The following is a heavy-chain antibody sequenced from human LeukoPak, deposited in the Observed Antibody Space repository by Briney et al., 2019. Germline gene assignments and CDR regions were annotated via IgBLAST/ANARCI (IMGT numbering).Heavy chain of an antibody. V-gene: IGHV3-23*01. CDR1: GFTFSSYA. J-gene: IGHJ4*02. D-gene: IGHD3-10*01. Sequence: GGSLRLSCAATGFTFSSYAMSWVRQAPGKGLEWVSAISGSGGSTYYADSVKGRFTISRDNSKNTLYLQMNSLRAEDTAVYYCAKGARYYGSGPGLQNLYYFDYWGQGTLVTVSS. CDR2: ISGSGGST. CDR3: AKGARYYGSGPGLQNLYYFDY.